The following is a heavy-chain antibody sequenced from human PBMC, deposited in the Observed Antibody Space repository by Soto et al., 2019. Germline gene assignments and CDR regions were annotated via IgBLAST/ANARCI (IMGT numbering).Heavy chain of an antibody. J-gene: IGHJ3*02. CDR2: IYPGDSDT. CDR1: GYSFTSYW. CDR3: ARHEGPITMIVVVWAFDI. D-gene: IGHD3-22*01. V-gene: IGHV5-51*01. Sequence: PGESLKISCKGSGYSFTSYWIGWVRQMPGKGLEWMGIIYPGDSDTRYSPSFQGQVTISADKSISTAYLQWSSLKASDTAMYYCARHEGPITMIVVVWAFDIWGQGTMVTVSS.